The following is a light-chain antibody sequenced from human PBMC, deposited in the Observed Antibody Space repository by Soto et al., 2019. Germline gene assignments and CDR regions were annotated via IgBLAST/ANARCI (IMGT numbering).Light chain of an antibody. Sequence: DIHIAYSPSSLSSSVVDRVTITCRASQSISSYLNWYQQKPGKAPSLLIFDASTLHSGVPSRFSGSGSGTDFTLTISSLQPDDFATYYCQQFAISTTFGQGTKVDIK. CDR2: DAS. V-gene: IGKV1-39*01. CDR1: QSISSY. CDR3: QQFAISTT. J-gene: IGKJ1*01.